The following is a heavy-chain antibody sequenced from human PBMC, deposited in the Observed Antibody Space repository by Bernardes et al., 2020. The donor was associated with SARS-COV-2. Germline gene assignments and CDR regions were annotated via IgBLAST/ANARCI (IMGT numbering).Heavy chain of an antibody. CDR1: GFTFSSYG. V-gene: IGHV3-33*01. Sequence: GWSLRLSCAASGFTFSSYGMHWVRQAPGKGLEWVAVIWYDGSNKYYADSVKGRFTISRDNSKNTLYLQMNSLRAEDTAVYYCARDFPYGDYGRGDYWGQGTVVTVPS. CDR3: ARDFPYGDYGRGDY. CDR2: IWYDGSNK. D-gene: IGHD4-17*01. J-gene: IGHJ4*02.